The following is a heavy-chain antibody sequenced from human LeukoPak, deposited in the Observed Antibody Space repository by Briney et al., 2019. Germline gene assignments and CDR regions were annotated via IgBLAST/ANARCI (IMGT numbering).Heavy chain of an antibody. J-gene: IGHJ6*03. V-gene: IGHV1-18*01. CDR1: GYTFTSYG. CDR2: ISAYNGNT. Sequence: ASVKVSCKASGYTFTSYGISWVRQAPGQGLEWMGWISAYNGNTNYAQKLQGRVTMTTDTSTSTAYMELRSLRSDDTAVYYCARGAPYSYGRPYYYYYYMDVWGKGTTVTVSS. CDR3: ARGAPYSYGRPYYYYYYMDV. D-gene: IGHD5-18*01.